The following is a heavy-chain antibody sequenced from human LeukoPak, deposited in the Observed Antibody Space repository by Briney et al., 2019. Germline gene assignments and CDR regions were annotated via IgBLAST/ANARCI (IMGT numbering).Heavy chain of an antibody. CDR2: IYYSGST. D-gene: IGHD6-6*01. V-gene: IGHV4-61*01. J-gene: IGHJ5*02. CDR1: GGSISSSRYF. CDR3: ARDGSSSSFRSWFDP. Sequence: SETLSLTCTVSGGSISSSRYFWGWIRQPPGKGLEWIGYIYYSGSTNYNPSLKSRVTISVDTSKNQFSLKLSSVTAADTAVYYCARDGSSSSFRSWFDPWGQGTLVTVSS.